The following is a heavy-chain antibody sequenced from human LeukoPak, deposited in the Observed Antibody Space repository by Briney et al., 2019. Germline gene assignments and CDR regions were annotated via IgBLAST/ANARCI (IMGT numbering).Heavy chain of an antibody. Sequence: SVKVSCKASGFTFTSSAVQWVRQASGQRLEWIGWIVVGSGNTNYAQKFQERVTITRDMSTSTAYMELSSLRSEDTAVYYCAADRSSGWNGGDYWGQGTLVTVSS. CDR2: IVVGSGNT. D-gene: IGHD6-19*01. J-gene: IGHJ4*02. V-gene: IGHV1-58*01. CDR3: AADRSSGWNGGDY. CDR1: GFTFTSSA.